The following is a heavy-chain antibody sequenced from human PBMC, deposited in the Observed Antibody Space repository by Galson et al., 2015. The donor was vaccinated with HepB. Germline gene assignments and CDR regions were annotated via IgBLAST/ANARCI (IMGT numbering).Heavy chain of an antibody. CDR3: AKTPFEYSSSKIDY. D-gene: IGHD6-6*01. CDR1: GFTFSSYG. V-gene: IGHV3-30*18. J-gene: IGHJ4*02. CDR2: ISYDGSNK. Sequence: LRLSCAASGFTFSSYGMHWVRQAPGKGLEWVAVISYDGSNKYYADSVKGRFTISRDNSKNTLYLQMNSLRAEDTAVYYCAKTPFEYSSSKIDYWGQGTLVTVSS.